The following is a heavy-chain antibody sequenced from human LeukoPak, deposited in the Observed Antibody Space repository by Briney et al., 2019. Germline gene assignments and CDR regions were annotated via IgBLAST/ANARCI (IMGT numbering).Heavy chain of an antibody. V-gene: IGHV1-8*01. CDR2: MNPNSANT. Sequence: ASVKVSCKASGYTFTSYDINWVRQATGQGLEWMGWMNPNSANTGYAQKFQGRVTMTRNTSISTAYMELSSLRSDDTAVYYCARLAPRYCSSTSCYGDYFDYWGQGTLVTVSS. CDR1: GYTFTSYD. D-gene: IGHD2-2*01. CDR3: ARLAPRYCSSTSCYGDYFDY. J-gene: IGHJ4*02.